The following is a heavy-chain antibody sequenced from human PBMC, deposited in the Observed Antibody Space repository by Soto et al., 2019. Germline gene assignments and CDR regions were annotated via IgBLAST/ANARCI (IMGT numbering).Heavy chain of an antibody. D-gene: IGHD2-15*01. CDR3: ARARHYEYCSGGSCYAMRLNWFDP. Sequence: SETLSLTCTVSGGSISSSSYYWGWIRQPPGKGLEWIGSIYYSGSTYYNPSLKSRVTISVDTSKNQFSLKLSSVTAADTAVYYCARARHYEYCSGGSCYAMRLNWFDPWGQGTLVTVSS. J-gene: IGHJ5*02. CDR2: IYYSGST. CDR1: GGSISSSSYY. V-gene: IGHV4-39*01.